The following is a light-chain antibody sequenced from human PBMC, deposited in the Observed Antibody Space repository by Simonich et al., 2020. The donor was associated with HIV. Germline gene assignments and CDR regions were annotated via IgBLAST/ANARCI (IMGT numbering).Light chain of an antibody. V-gene: IGKV3-11*01. J-gene: IGKJ4*01. CDR1: QSIRRN. CDR3: QQRSNWPLT. CDR2: GAS. Sequence: EIVMTQSPATLSVSPGERATLSCRASQSIRRNLSWYQQKPVQAPRLLIYGASNRATGIPARFSGSGSGTDFTLTISSLEPEDFAVYYCQQRSNWPLTFGGGTKVEIK.